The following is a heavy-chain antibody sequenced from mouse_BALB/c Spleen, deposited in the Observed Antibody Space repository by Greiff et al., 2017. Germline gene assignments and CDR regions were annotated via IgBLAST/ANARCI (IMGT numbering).Heavy chain of an antibody. CDR2: IWAGGST. CDR3: AREDDYDGNYYAMDY. D-gene: IGHD2-4*01. CDR1: GFSLTSYG. Sequence: VKLVESGPGLVAPSQSLSITCTVSGFSLTSYGVHWVRQPPGKGLEWLGVIWAGGSTNYNSALMSRLSISKDNSKSQVFLKMNSLQTDDTAMYYCAREDDYDGNYYAMDYWGQGTSVTVSS. J-gene: IGHJ4*01. V-gene: IGHV2-9*02.